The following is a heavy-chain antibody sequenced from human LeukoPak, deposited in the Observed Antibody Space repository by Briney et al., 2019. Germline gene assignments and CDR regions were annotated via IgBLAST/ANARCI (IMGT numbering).Heavy chain of an antibody. Sequence: GASVKVSCKASGYTFTSYYMHWVRQAPGKGLEWVANIKQDGSEKYYVDSVKGRFTISRDNAKNSLSLRMNSLRGEDTAVYYCARDRRAVAVGHWGQGTLVTVSS. J-gene: IGHJ1*01. D-gene: IGHD6-19*01. CDR1: GYTFTSYY. CDR3: ARDRRAVAVGH. V-gene: IGHV3-7*04. CDR2: IKQDGSEK.